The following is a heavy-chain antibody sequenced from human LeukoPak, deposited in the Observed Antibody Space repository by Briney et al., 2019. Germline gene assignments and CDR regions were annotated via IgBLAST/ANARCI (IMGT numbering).Heavy chain of an antibody. D-gene: IGHD6-13*01. CDR1: TSR. Sequence: GASVKVSCKATSRISWVRQAPGQGLEWMGWIGTYGGDTYYAQKFQGRITVTTDTSTSTVYMELRNLRSDDTAVYYCAKEGGGSWYGWFDPWGQGTLVTVSS. CDR3: AKEGGGSWYGWFDP. CDR2: IGTYGGDT. V-gene: IGHV1-18*01. J-gene: IGHJ5*02.